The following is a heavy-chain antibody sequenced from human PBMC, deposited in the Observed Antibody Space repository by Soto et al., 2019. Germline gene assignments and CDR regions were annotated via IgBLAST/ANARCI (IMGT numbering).Heavy chain of an antibody. CDR2: IFHTGST. Sequence: SETLSLTCTVSGGSISSGNYYWSWIRQPPGKGLEWIGYIFHTGSTYFNPSLRSRVSISIDTSKSHFSLKLTSVTAADTAMFYCARVSIAADGPFIDHWGPGALVTVSS. D-gene: IGHD6-25*01. V-gene: IGHV4-30-4*01. CDR1: GGSISSGNYY. CDR3: ARVSIAADGPFIDH. J-gene: IGHJ4*02.